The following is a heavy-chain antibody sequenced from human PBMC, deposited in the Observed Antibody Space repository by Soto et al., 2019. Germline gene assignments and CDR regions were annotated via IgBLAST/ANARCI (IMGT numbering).Heavy chain of an antibody. Sequence: SEILSLTCNVSGASVSHGYWSWIRQPPGKGLEWIGFMYFGGSFNYNPSLTSRATISVETSKNQFSMKLTSVTASDTAVYYCARSYYDSTGFAVDPWGQGTLVTVS. D-gene: IGHD3-22*01. CDR1: GASVSHGY. J-gene: IGHJ5*02. V-gene: IGHV4-59*02. CDR2: MYFGGSF. CDR3: ARSYYDSTGFAVDP.